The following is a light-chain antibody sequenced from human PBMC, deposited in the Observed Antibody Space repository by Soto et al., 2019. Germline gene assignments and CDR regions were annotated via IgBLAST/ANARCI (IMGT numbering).Light chain of an antibody. J-gene: IGKJ1*01. CDR1: QGIRND. Sequence: DIQMTQSASSLSASIGDRVTITCRASQGIRNDLGWYQQKPGKAPKLLIYDASSLKSGVPSRFSGSGSETEFTLTISSLQPDDFATYYCQHYNSYSEAFGQGTKVDIK. V-gene: IGKV1-17*01. CDR2: DAS. CDR3: QHYNSYSEA.